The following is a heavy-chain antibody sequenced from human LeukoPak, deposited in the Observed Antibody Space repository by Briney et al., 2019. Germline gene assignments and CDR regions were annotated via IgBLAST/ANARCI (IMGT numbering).Heavy chain of an antibody. Sequence: SETLSLTCTVSGGSISRGGYYWSWIRQHPGKGLEYIGYIYYSGSIYYNPSLKSRVTISLDPSKNQFSLKLSSVTDADTAVYYCARDRGYSYGCDAFDIWGQGAMVTVSS. J-gene: IGHJ3*02. CDR2: IYYSGSI. CDR1: GGSISRGGYY. CDR3: ARDRGYSYGCDAFDI. V-gene: IGHV4-31*03. D-gene: IGHD5-18*01.